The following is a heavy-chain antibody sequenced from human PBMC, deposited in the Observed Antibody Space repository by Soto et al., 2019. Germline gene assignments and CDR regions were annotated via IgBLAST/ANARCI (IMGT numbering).Heavy chain of an antibody. CDR1: GGSISGYH. Sequence: PSETLSLTCSISGGSISGYHWNWIRQTPGKGVEWIGYFHNSGNPKYSSSLASRVAISLDASKSQFSLNLRSVTAADTAVYYCARLGGYYQAFDYWGHGALVTVSS. CDR3: ARLGGYYQAFDY. D-gene: IGHD3-22*01. V-gene: IGHV4-59*08. J-gene: IGHJ4*01. CDR2: FHNSGNP.